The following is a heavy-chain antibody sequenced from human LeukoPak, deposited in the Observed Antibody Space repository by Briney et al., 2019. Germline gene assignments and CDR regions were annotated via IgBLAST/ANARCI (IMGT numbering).Heavy chain of an antibody. V-gene: IGHV3-23*01. D-gene: IGHD3-22*01. J-gene: IGHJ3*02. Sequence: GGSLRLSCAASGFTFSNYARNWVRQAPGKGLEWVSSISFGGDDTYYTDSVKGRFTISRNNSKSTLLLQMNSLRAEDTAVYYCAKDAISMNGIWDAFDIWGQGTMITVSS. CDR3: AKDAISMNGIWDAFDI. CDR1: GFTFSNYA. CDR2: ISFGGDDT.